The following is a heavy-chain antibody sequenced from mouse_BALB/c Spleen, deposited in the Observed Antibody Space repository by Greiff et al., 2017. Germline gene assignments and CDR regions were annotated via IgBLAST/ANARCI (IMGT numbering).Heavy chain of an antibody. Sequence: EVKLQESGGGLVKPGGSLKLSCAASGFTFSSYTMSWVRQTPEKRLEWVATISSGGGNTYYPDSVKGRFTISRDNAKNNLYLQMSSLRSEDTALYYCADGYSPWCAYGGQGTVVTVSA. V-gene: IGHV5-9*03. CDR2: ISSGGGNT. CDR1: GFTFSSYT. J-gene: IGHJ3*01. D-gene: IGHD2-3*01. CDR3: ADGYSPWCAY.